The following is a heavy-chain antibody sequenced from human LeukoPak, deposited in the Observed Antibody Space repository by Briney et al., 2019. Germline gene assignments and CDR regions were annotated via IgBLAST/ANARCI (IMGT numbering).Heavy chain of an antibody. CDR3: ARALIGYYFDY. D-gene: IGHD2-8*01. J-gene: IGHJ4*02. CDR2: IYYSGST. V-gene: IGHV4-59*01. CDR1: GGSIRSYY. Sequence: SETLSLTCTVSGGSIRSYYWSWIRQPPGKGLEWIAYIYYSGSTNYNPSLKSRVTISVDTSKNQFSLKLSSVTAADTAVYYCARALIGYYFDYWGQGTLVTVSS.